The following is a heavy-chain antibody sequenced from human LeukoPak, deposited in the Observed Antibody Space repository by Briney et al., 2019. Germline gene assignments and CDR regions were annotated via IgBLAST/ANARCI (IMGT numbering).Heavy chain of an antibody. CDR1: GASITSFH. Sequence: SETLSLTCAVSGASITSFHWTWFRQPAGRGLEWIGLIYTSGSTLYNPSLQSRVAMSVDVTKNQFSLKLSYVTAADAATYYCARKDGDYWGQGTLVTVSS. CDR3: ARKDGDY. D-gene: IGHD6-6*01. J-gene: IGHJ4*02. CDR2: IYTSGST. V-gene: IGHV4-4*07.